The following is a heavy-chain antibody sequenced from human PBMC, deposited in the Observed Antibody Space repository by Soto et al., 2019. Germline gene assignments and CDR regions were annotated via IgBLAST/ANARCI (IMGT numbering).Heavy chain of an antibody. D-gene: IGHD3-3*02. V-gene: IGHV1-8*01. J-gene: IGHJ5*02. CDR1: GDIFTNFD. CDR3: ARYIYGQGFQA. CDR2: MRANSGDT. Sequence: QVQLVQPGAEVRKPGASVKVSCKASGDIFTNFDFNWVRQATGQGLEWIGWMRANSGDTGHDQKLQXRVRMTRDTSMSTAYMELSSLRAEDTAVYYCARYIYGQGFQAWGQGTLVFVSS.